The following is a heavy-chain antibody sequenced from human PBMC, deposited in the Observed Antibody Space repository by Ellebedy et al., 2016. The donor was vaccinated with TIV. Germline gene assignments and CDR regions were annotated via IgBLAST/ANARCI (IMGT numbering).Heavy chain of an antibody. CDR3: AREGTAAAGTPFDY. CDR2: IKQDGSEK. D-gene: IGHD6-13*01. Sequence: GESLKISCAASGFTFNNYAMSWVRQAPGKGLEWVANIKQDGSEKYYVDSVKCRFTISRDNAKNSLYLQMNSLRAEDTAVYYCAREGTAAAGTPFDYWGQGTLVTVSS. J-gene: IGHJ4*02. V-gene: IGHV3-7*03. CDR1: GFTFNNYA.